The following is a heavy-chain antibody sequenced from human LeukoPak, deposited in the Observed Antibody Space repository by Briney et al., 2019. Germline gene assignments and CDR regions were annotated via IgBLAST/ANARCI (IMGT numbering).Heavy chain of an antibody. CDR1: GGSISSSTHY. V-gene: IGHV4-39*01. D-gene: IGHD6-13*01. CDR3: AQSLGSSNWIGNWFDP. CDR2: IYYTGRT. J-gene: IGHJ5*02. Sequence: SETLSLTRTVSGGSISSSTHYWGWIRQPPGKGLEWTGSIYYTGRTYYNPSLKSRVTISVDTSKNQFSLKLSSVTAADTAVYYCAQSLGSSNWIGNWFDPWGQGTLVTVSS.